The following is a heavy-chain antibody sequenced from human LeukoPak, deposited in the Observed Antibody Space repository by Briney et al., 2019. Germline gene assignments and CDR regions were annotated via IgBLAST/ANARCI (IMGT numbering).Heavy chain of an antibody. CDR2: IYDSGST. CDR3: AREAVDAGVNSGYDWGLMGGYYFDY. Sequence: SETLSLTCAVSGGSISSGDYSWSWIRQPPGKGLEWIGYIYDSGSTNYNPSLKSRVTITVDTSKNQFSLELSSVTAADTAVYYCAREAVDAGVNSGYDWGLMGGYYFDYWGQGTLVTVSS. CDR1: GGSISSGDYS. V-gene: IGHV4-30-4*07. D-gene: IGHD5-12*01. J-gene: IGHJ4*02.